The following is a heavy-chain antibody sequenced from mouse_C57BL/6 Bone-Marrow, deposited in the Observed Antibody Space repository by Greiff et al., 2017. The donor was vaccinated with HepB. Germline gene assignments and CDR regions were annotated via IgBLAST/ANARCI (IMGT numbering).Heavy chain of an antibody. V-gene: IGHV1-82*01. CDR3: ARCRITTVAYWYFDV. CDR1: GYAFSSSW. Sequence: VKLVESGPELVKPGASVKISCKASGYAFSSSWMNWVKQRPGKGLEWIGRIYPGDGDTNYNRKFKGKATLTADKSSSTAYMQLSSLTSEDSAVYFCARCRITTVAYWYFDVWGTGTTVTVSS. J-gene: IGHJ1*03. CDR2: IYPGDGDT. D-gene: IGHD1-1*01.